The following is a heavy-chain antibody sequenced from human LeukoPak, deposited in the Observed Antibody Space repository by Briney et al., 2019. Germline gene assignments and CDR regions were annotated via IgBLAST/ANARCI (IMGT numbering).Heavy chain of an antibody. CDR1: GASISGSGYY. CDR3: LIDY. Sequence: PSETLSLTCTVSGASISGSGYYWGWIRQPPGKGLEWIGNIYDSGSTYYNASLQSRVTISIDTSKNQFSLRLSSVYYCAKSGGYGLIDYWGQGTLVTVSS. J-gene: IGHJ4*02. D-gene: IGHD1-26*01. CDR2: IYDSGST. V-gene: IGHV4-39*01.